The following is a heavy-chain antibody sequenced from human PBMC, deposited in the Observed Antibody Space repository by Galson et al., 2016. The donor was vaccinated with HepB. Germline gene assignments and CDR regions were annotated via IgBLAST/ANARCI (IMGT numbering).Heavy chain of an antibody. V-gene: IGHV3-23*01. CDR3: AKGLQVDKAMVGAY. CDR2: ISGSGDIT. Sequence: SLRLSCAASEFAFSSYAMSWVRQAPVKGLEWVSTISGSGDITYYADSVKGRFTISRDNSKSTLYLQMNTLRADDTAVYYCAKGLQVDKAMVGAYWGQGTPVTVSS. D-gene: IGHD5-18*01. J-gene: IGHJ4*02. CDR1: EFAFSSYA.